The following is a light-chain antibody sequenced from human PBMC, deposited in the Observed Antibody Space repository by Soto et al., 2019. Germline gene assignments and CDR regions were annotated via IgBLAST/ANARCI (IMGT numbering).Light chain of an antibody. Sequence: QSALTQPRSASGSLGQSVTISCTGTSSDVGAYNYVSWYQQHPGKAPKLMIYEVSKRPSGVPDRFSGSKSGNTASLTVSGLQAEDEADYYCSSYAGSNKSVFGTGTKLTVL. CDR3: SSYAGSNKSV. V-gene: IGLV2-8*01. CDR1: SSDVGAYNY. J-gene: IGLJ1*01. CDR2: EVS.